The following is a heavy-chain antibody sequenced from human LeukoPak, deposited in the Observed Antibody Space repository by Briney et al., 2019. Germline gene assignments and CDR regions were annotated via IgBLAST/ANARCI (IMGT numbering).Heavy chain of an antibody. CDR2: IWYDGSNK. Sequence: PGRSLRLSCAASGFTFSSYGMHWVRQAPGKGLEWVAVIWYDGSNKYYADSVKGRFTISRDNSKNTLYLQMSSLRAEDTAVYYCAKDGSSSWFDYWGQGTLVTVSS. V-gene: IGHV3-33*06. CDR1: GFTFSSYG. CDR3: AKDGSSSWFDY. D-gene: IGHD6-13*01. J-gene: IGHJ4*02.